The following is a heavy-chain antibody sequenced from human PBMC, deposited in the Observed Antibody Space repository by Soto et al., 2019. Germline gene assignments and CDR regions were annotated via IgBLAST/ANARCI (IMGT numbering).Heavy chain of an antibody. CDR1: GFSLTSPTVG. D-gene: IGHD6-19*01. V-gene: IGHV2-5*02. J-gene: IGHJ4*02. Sequence: QITLKETGPTLVKPTQTLTLTCTFSGFSLTSPTVGVNCIRQPPVKAMEWLALIYWDDDKQYSPSLKSRLTITKYTSKNHVVLTMTYMDAVDTATYYCAHVSGWLSDYWGQGTLVPVSS. CDR2: IYWDDDK. CDR3: AHVSGWLSDY.